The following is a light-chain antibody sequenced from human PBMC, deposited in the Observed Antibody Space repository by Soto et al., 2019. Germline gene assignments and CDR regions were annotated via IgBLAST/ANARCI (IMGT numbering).Light chain of an antibody. V-gene: IGKV3-20*01. CDR3: QQYYSSAPWT. J-gene: IGKJ1*01. Sequence: EIVLTQSPDTLSLSPGERATLSCRASQSVSSSYFAWYQQKPGQAPRLLMYGASSRATGIPDTFSGSGSGTDFTLTISRLEPEDFAVYYCQQYYSSAPWTFGQGTKVEIK. CDR2: GAS. CDR1: QSVSSSY.